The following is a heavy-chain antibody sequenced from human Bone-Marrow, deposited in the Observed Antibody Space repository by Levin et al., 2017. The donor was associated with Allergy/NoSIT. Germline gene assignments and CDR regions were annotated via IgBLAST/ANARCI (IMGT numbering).Heavy chain of an antibody. CDR1: GFTFSSYS. CDR3: ARDQGLAVADYFDY. CDR2: ISSSSSTI. V-gene: IGHV3-48*01. J-gene: IGHJ4*02. Sequence: PGGSLRLSCAASGFTFSSYSMNWVRQAPGKGLEWVSYISSSSSTIYYADSVKGRFTISRDNAKNSLYLQMNSLRAEDTAVYYCARDQGLAVADYFDYWGQGTLVTVSS. D-gene: IGHD6-19*01.